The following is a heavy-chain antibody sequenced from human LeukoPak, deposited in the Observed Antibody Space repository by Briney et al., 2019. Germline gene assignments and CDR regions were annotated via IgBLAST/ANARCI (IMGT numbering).Heavy chain of an antibody. D-gene: IGHD6-19*01. V-gene: IGHV1-2*06. CDR1: GYTFTGYY. Sequence: GASVKVSCKASGYTFTGYYMHWVRQAPGQGLEWMGRINPNSGGTNYAQKFQGRVTMTRDTSISTAYMELSGLRSDDTAVYYCAREDSSGWYGYLYYYYYYGMDVWGQGTTVTVSS. CDR3: AREDSSGWYGYLYYYYYYGMDV. CDR2: INPNSGGT. J-gene: IGHJ6*02.